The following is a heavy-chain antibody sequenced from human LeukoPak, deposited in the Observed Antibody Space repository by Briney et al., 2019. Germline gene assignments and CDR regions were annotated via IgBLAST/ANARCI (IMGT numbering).Heavy chain of an antibody. CDR1: GGSISSSSYY. V-gene: IGHV4-39*01. D-gene: IGHD3-22*01. CDR3: ARLTYYYDSSGYYYVFDY. CDR2: IYYSGST. Sequence: TSETLSLTCTVSGGSISSSSYYWGWIRQPPGKGLEWIGSIYYSGSTYYNPSLKSRVTISVDTSKNQFSLKLSSVTAADTAVYYCARLTYYYDSSGYYYVFDYWGQGTLVTVSS. J-gene: IGHJ4*02.